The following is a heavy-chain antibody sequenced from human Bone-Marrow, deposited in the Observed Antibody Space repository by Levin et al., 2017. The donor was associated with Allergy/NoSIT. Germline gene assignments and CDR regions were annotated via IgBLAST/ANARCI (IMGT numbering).Heavy chain of an antibody. J-gene: IGHJ5*02. D-gene: IGHD3-10*01. CDR2: IYYSGST. CDR1: GGSISSSSYY. V-gene: IGHV4-39*07. CDR3: ARVGEFMVRGGFDP. Sequence: SQTLSLTCTVSGGSISSSSYYWGWIRQPPGKGLEWIGSIYYSGSTYYNPSLKSRVTISVDTSKNQFSLKLSSVTAADTAVYYCARVGEFMVRGGFDPWGQGTLVTVSS.